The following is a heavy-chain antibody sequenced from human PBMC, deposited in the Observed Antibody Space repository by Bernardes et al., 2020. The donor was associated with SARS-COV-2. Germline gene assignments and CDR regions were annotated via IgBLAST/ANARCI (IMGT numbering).Heavy chain of an antibody. V-gene: IGHV4-59*11. CDR1: GGSIRSHY. Sequence: SETLSLTCTGSGGSIRSHYWSWIRQPPGKGLEWIGYIYYTGNTNYNPSLRSRVTISVDTSKNQFSLRLRSVTAADTAVYYCARTSPEALDGMDVWGQGTTVTVSS. J-gene: IGHJ6*02. CDR3: ARTSPEALDGMDV. CDR2: IYYTGNT.